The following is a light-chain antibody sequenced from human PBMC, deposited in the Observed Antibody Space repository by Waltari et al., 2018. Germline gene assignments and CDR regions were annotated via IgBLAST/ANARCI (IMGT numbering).Light chain of an antibody. CDR1: SSNIGHNS. CDR2: YDD. J-gene: IGLJ3*02. CDR3: AAWDASLSAWL. Sequence: QSVLTQPPSVSGAPRQRVTISCSGSSSNIGHNSVNWYQQLPGKPPKLLIFYDDLLSSGVPDRFSGSTSCTSASLAIAGLQSEDEAHYYCAAWDASLSAWLFGGGTKLTVL. V-gene: IGLV1-36*01.